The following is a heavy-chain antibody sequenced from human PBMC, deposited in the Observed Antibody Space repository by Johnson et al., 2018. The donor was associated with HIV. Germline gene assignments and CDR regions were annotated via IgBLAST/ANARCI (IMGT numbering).Heavy chain of an antibody. V-gene: IGHV3-30-3*01. J-gene: IGHJ3*02. CDR1: GFTFSYYA. CDR2: ISHDGSNK. Sequence: QVQLVESGGGLVQPGTSLRLSCAASGFTFSYYAIFWVRQAPGKGLEWVAVISHDGSNKYYADSVKGRFTISRDNSKNTLYLQMNSLRPEDTAVYFCARGGLYIQFLAFDAFDIWGQGTMVTVSS. D-gene: IGHD4-11*01. CDR3: ARGGLYIQFLAFDAFDI.